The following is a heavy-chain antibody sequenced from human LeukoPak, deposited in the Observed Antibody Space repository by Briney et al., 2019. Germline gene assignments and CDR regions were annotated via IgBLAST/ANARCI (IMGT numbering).Heavy chain of an antibody. CDR3: ARDLFRKGAFDI. J-gene: IGHJ3*02. Sequence: SGGSLRLSCAASGFTFSSSAMTWVRQAPGKVLEWVSAISDNGYDTFYADSVKGRFTISRDNSKNTLYLQMNSLRAEDTAVYYCARDLFRKGAFDIWGQGTMVTVSS. D-gene: IGHD2-21*01. V-gene: IGHV3-23*01. CDR2: ISDNGYDT. CDR1: GFTFSSSA.